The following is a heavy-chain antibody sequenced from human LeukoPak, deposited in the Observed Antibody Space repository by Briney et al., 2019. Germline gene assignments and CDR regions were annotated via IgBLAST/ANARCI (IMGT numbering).Heavy chain of an antibody. D-gene: IGHD6-13*01. CDR1: GFTVNSND. CDR3: ARLTADGRLYFVD. V-gene: IGHV3-53*01. CDR2: LYNTGNT. Sequence: GGSLRLSCAASGFTVNSNDLSWVRQAPGKGLEWVSTLYNTGNTYYANSVKGRFSISRDNSKNTLFLQMNSLRAEDTAVYYCARLTADGRLYFVDWGPGTLVTVSS. J-gene: IGHJ4*02.